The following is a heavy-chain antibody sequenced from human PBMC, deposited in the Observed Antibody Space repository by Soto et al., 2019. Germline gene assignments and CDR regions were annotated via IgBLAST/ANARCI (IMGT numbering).Heavy chain of an antibody. Sequence: VKVSCKASGGTFSSYAISWVRQAPGQGLEWMGGIIPIFGTANYAQKFQGRVTITADESTSTAYMELNSLRSEDTAVYYCARKNDFQNWFDPWGQGTLVTVSS. D-gene: IGHD3-3*01. CDR1: GGTFSSYA. CDR2: IIPIFGTA. CDR3: ARKNDFQNWFDP. J-gene: IGHJ5*02. V-gene: IGHV1-69*13.